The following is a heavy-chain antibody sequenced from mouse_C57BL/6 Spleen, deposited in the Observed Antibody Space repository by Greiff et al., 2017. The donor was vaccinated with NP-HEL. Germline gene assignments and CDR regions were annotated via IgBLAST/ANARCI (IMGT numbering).Heavy chain of an antibody. V-gene: IGHV5-4*01. D-gene: IGHD2-5*01. Sequence: EVKLMESGGGLVKPGGSLKLSCAASGFTFSSYAMSWVRQTPEKRLEWVATISDGGSYTYYPDNVKGRFTISRDNAKNNLYLQMSHLKSEDTAMYYCARDRGSNYVGAMDYWGQGTSVTVSS. CDR3: ARDRGSNYVGAMDY. CDR1: GFTFSSYA. J-gene: IGHJ4*01. CDR2: ISDGGSYT.